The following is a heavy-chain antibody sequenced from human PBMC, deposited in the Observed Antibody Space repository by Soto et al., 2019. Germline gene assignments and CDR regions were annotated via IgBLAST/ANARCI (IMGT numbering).Heavy chain of an antibody. CDR2: IYNSGTT. Sequence: QVQLQESGPGLVKPSETLSLTCTVSGGSITRGGYYWSWIRQHPGKGLEWIGYIYNSGTTYYNPSLQRSXTISVDTSKNQFSLKLTSVTAADTAVYYCARDPAPWGQGTLVTVSS. CDR1: GGSITRGGYY. J-gene: IGHJ5*02. CDR3: ARDPAP. V-gene: IGHV4-31*03.